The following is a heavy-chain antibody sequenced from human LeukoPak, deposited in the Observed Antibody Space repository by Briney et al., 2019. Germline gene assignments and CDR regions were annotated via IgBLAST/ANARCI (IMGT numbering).Heavy chain of an antibody. Sequence: PSETLSLTCTVSGGSISSYYWSWIRQPAGKGLEWIGRIYTSGSTNYNPSLKSRVTMSVDTSKNQFSLKLSSVTAADTAVYYCARATETRNDFWSAYYIDYWGQGTLVTVSS. CDR2: IYTSGST. CDR3: ARATETRNDFWSAYYIDY. D-gene: IGHD3-3*01. V-gene: IGHV4-4*07. J-gene: IGHJ4*02. CDR1: GGSISSYY.